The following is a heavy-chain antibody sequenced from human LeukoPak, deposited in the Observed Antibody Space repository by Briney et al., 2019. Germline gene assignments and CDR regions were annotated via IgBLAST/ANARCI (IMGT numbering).Heavy chain of an antibody. J-gene: IGHJ1*01. V-gene: IGHV4-34*01. CDR2: INHSGST. Sequence: SETQSLTCAVYGGSFSGYYWSWIRQPPGKGLEWIGEINHSGSTNYNPSLKSRVTISVDTSKNQFSLKLSSVTAADTAVYYCARGPYYYDSSGYYGLSHWGQGTLVTVSS. CDR1: GGSFSGYY. D-gene: IGHD3-22*01. CDR3: ARGPYYYDSSGYYGLSH.